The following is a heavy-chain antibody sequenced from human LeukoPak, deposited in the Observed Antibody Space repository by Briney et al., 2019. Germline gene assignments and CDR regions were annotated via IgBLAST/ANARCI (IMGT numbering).Heavy chain of an antibody. CDR1: GYTFTGYF. Sequence: ASVRVSCKASGYTFTGYFMHWVPQAPGQGLEWMGWINVNSGATKYAQKFQGRVTMTRDTSVSTAYMDLSSLRSDDTAVYYCAADNTGNPPYDPWGQGTLVTVSS. CDR3: AADNTGNPPYDP. D-gene: IGHD2-8*02. J-gene: IGHJ5*02. CDR2: INVNSGAT. V-gene: IGHV1-2*02.